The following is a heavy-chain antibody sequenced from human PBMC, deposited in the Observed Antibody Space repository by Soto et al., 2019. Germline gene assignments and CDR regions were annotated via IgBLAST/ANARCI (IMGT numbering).Heavy chain of an antibody. V-gene: IGHV4-4*02. J-gene: IGHJ4*02. CDR3: ARDAAATGESDSFDY. Sequence: SETLSRTCAVSGDSGTTNHWWSWVRQAPGKGLEWIGEAYHNGLTNYNPSLKSRVTMSVATSKTQFSLKLTSVTAADTALYSCARDAAATGESDSFDYCRQRPMITASS. CDR1: GDSGTTNHW. D-gene: IGHD2-15*01. CDR2: AYHNGLT.